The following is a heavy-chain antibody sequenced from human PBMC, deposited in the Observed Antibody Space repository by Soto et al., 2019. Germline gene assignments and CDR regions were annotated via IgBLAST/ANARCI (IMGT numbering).Heavy chain of an antibody. D-gene: IGHD6-19*01. J-gene: IGHJ4*02. CDR3: ARRSGVAAYVY. CDR2: MYYSGST. V-gene: IGHV4-59*13. Sequence: QVQLQESGPGLVKPSETLSLTCTVSGGSISSYYWSWIRQPPGKGLEWIGYMYYSGSTNYNPSLKSRVTISVDTSKNQFSLKLRSVTAADTAVYYCARRSGVAAYVYWGQGTLVTVSS. CDR1: GGSISSYY.